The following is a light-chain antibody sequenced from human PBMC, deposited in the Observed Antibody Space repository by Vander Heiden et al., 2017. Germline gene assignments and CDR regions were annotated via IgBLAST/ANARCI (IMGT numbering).Light chain of an antibody. CDR1: QSISSY. Sequence: HMTQSPSSLSASVGDRVTITCRASQSISSYLNWYQQKPGKAPKLLIYAASSLQSGVPSRFSGSGSGTDFTLTISSLQPEDFATYYCQQSYSTPYTFGQGTKLEIK. V-gene: IGKV1-39*01. CDR3: QQSYSTPYT. J-gene: IGKJ2*01. CDR2: AAS.